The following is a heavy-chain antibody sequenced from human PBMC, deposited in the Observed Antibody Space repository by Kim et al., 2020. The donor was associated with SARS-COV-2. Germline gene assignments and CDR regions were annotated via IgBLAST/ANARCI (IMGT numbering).Heavy chain of an antibody. CDR3: ARDPNDSGSSDY. Sequence: HYNPSLKSRVTMSVDTSKNQFSLKLSSVTAADTAVYYCARDPNDSGSSDYWGQGTLVTVSS. J-gene: IGHJ4*02. D-gene: IGHD3-10*01. V-gene: IGHV4-4*07.